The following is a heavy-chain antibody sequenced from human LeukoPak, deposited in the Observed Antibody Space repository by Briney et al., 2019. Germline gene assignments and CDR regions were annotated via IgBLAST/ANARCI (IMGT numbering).Heavy chain of an antibody. CDR2: INPNSGGT. Sequence: WASVKVSCKASGYTFTGYYMHWVRQAPGQGLEWMGWINPNSGGTNYAQKFQGRVTMTRDTSISTAYMELSSLRSEDTAVYYCARTSGSGRITLDYWGQGTLVTVSS. J-gene: IGHJ4*02. CDR1: GYTFTGYY. CDR3: ARTSGSGRITLDY. V-gene: IGHV1-2*02. D-gene: IGHD3-10*01.